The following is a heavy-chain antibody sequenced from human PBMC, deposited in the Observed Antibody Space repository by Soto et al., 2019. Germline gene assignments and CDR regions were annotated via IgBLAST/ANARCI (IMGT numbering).Heavy chain of an antibody. D-gene: IGHD3-3*01. J-gene: IGHJ5*02. Sequence: VRQAPGQGLEWMGWISAYNGNTNYAQKLQGRVTMTTDTSTSTAYMELRSLRSDDTAVYYCARNQDYDFWSGYKNWFDPWGQGTLVTVSS. CDR2: ISAYNGNT. CDR3: ARNQDYDFWSGYKNWFDP. V-gene: IGHV1-18*01.